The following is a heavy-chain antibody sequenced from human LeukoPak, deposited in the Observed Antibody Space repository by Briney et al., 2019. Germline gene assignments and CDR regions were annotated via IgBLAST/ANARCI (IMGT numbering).Heavy chain of an antibody. CDR1: GFTFSSYS. D-gene: IGHD2-21*01. V-gene: IGHV3-48*04. CDR2: ISSSSSVI. J-gene: IGHJ5*02. CDR3: ARDVGGAVSWFDP. Sequence: GGSLRLSCAASGFTFSSYSMNWVRQAPGKGLEWISYISSSSSVIYYADSVKGRFTISRDNAKNSLYLQMSSPRAEDTAMYYCARDVGGAVSWFDPWGQGTLVTVSS.